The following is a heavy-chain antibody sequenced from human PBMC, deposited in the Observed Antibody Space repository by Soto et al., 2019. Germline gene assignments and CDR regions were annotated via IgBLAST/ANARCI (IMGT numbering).Heavy chain of an antibody. CDR3: ARFGGIVVVTAPYDH. D-gene: IGHD2-21*02. CDR2: ISGYNGDT. Sequence: ASVKVSCKASGYTFTRYGISWVRQAPGQGLEWMGWISGYNGDTNYAQKFLGRVSMTLDTSTGTAYMELGSLTSEDTAIYYCARFGGIVVVTAPYDHWGQGTLDTVSS. CDR1: GYTFTRYG. V-gene: IGHV1-18*01. J-gene: IGHJ4*02.